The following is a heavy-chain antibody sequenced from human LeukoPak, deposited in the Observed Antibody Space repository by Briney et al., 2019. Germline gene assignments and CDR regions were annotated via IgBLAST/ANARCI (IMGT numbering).Heavy chain of an antibody. CDR3: ARWFGDFWSGYYFDY. Sequence: GGSLRLSCAAPGVTFSGYSVNWVRQAPGKGLEWVSAITATSRHIYYADSVKGRFTISRDNAKNSLYLQMSSLRAEDTAVYYCARWFGDFWSGYYFDYWGQGTLVTVSS. CDR2: ITATSRHI. CDR1: GVTFSGYS. V-gene: IGHV3-21*01. J-gene: IGHJ4*02. D-gene: IGHD3-3*01.